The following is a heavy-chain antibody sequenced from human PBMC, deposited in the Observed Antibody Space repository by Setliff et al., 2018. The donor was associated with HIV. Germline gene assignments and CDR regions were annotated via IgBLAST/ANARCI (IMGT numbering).Heavy chain of an antibody. CDR1: GGTFSSYA. J-gene: IGHJ6*02. V-gene: IGHV1-69*13. CDR2: IILLFGTP. Sequence: ASVMVSCKASGGTFSSYAISWVRQAPGQGLEWMGGIILLFGTPNYAQKFQGRVTITADESTSTAYMELSSLRSEDTAVYYCARDLYYYDSSGYYPGNYYGMDVWGQGTTVTVSS. D-gene: IGHD3-22*01. CDR3: ARDLYYYDSSGYYPGNYYGMDV.